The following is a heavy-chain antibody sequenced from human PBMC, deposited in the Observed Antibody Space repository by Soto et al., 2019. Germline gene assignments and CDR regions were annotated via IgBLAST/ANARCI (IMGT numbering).Heavy chain of an antibody. Sequence: PVGSLRLSCAAPGLTLSSYWMAWVRQTSGKGLEFVANISPDGNEINYVDSVKGRFTISRDNAKNFLFLQMDSLRDDDTAVYYCGTDQWGGAFDIGGRGTVVTVSS. V-gene: IGHV3-7*01. CDR1: GLTLSSYW. CDR3: GTDQWGGAFDI. D-gene: IGHD3-10*01. J-gene: IGHJ3*02. CDR2: ISPDGNEI.